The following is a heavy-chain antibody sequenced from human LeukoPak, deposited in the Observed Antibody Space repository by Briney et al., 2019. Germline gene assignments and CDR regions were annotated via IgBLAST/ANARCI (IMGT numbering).Heavy chain of an antibody. D-gene: IGHD1-26*01. CDR3: ARDPGGPI. V-gene: IGHV4-61*02. CDR2: IYTSGST. CDR1: GGSISSGSYY. Sequence: PSQTLSLTCTVSGGSISSGSYYWSWIRQPTGKRLEWIGRIYTSGSTNYNPSLKSRVTISVDTSKNQFSLKLSSVTAADTAVYYCARDPGGPIWGQGTMVTVSS. J-gene: IGHJ3*02.